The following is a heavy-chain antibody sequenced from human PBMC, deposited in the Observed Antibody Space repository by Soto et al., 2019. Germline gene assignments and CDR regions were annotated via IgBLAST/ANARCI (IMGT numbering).Heavy chain of an antibody. J-gene: IGHJ4*02. V-gene: IGHV4-30-2*01. CDR3: ARGQVVAAQH. CDR2: IYHSGST. Sequence: PSETLSLTCAVSGGSISSGGSSWSWIRQPPGKGLEWIGYIYHSGSTYYNPSLQSRVTISVDRSKNQFSLKLSSVTAADTAVYYCARGQVVAAQHWGQGTLVTVSS. CDR1: GGSISSGGSS. D-gene: IGHD2-15*01.